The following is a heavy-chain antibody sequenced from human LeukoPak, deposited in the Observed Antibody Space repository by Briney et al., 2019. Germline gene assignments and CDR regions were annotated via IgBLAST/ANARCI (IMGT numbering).Heavy chain of an antibody. V-gene: IGHV3-66*01. CDR3: ARGGRGSSSSTFSRTIISFDY. CDR1: GFTVTSNY. J-gene: IGHJ4*02. Sequence: PGGSLRLSCAVSGFTVTSNYMSWVRQAPGKGLEWVSVVYPGGFTYHADSVKGRFTISRDTSKNTVYLQMNSLRAEDTAVYYCARGGRGSSSSTFSRTIISFDYWGQGTLVTVSS. D-gene: IGHD6-6*01. CDR2: VYPGGFT.